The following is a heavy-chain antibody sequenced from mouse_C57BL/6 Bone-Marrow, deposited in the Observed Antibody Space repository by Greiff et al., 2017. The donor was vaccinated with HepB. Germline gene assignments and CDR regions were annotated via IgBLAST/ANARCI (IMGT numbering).Heavy chain of an antibody. J-gene: IGHJ3*01. CDR2: IDPENGDT. Sequence: EVQLQQSGAELVRPGASVKLSCTASGFNIKDDYMHWVKQRPEQGLEWIGWIDPENGDTEYASKFQGKATITADTSSNTAYLQLSSLTSEDTAVYYCSPTGPFAYWGQGTLVTVSA. CDR1: GFNIKDDY. CDR3: SPTGPFAY. V-gene: IGHV14-4*01. D-gene: IGHD4-1*01.